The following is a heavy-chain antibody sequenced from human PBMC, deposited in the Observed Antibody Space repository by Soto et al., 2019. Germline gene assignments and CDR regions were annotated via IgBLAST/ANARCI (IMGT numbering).Heavy chain of an antibody. CDR2: IYSGGST. CDR1: GFTVSSNY. CDR3: ARGPWELQPDYYYGMDV. J-gene: IGHJ6*02. Sequence: EVQLVATGGGLIQPGGSLRLSCAASGFTVSSNYMSWVRQAPGKGLEWVSGIYSGGSTYYADSVKGRFTISRDNSKNTLYLQMNSLRAEDTAVYYCARGPWELQPDYYYGMDVWGQGTTVTVSS. D-gene: IGHD1-26*01. V-gene: IGHV3-53*02.